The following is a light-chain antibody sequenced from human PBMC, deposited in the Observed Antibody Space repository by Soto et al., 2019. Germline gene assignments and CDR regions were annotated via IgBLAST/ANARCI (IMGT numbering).Light chain of an antibody. V-gene: IGKV2-30*01. J-gene: IGKJ1*01. CDR3: MQTTHWPRT. Sequence: DVVMTQPPLSLPVTLGQPASISCRSSPSLETSDGDTYLNWFHQRPGQSPRRLIYQVSNRDSGVPDRFSGSGAGTDFILKITRVEAEDVGVYYCMQTTHWPRTFGQGTKVDIK. CDR1: PSLETSDGDTY. CDR2: QVS.